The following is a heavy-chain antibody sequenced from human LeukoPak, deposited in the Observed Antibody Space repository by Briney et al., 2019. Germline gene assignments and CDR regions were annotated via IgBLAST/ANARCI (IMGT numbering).Heavy chain of an antibody. V-gene: IGHV4-61*02. CDR1: GGSITSGRYY. J-gene: IGHJ6*03. CDR3: ARGVVTDDYYMDV. CDR2: RYTNNNT. Sequence: SETLSLTCSVSGGSITSGRYYWTWILQPAGKGLDWIGRRYTNNNTNYDPALESRVSISVDTSKSQFYLKLTSVNAADTAVYFCARGVVTDDYYMDVWGKGMTVIVSS. D-gene: IGHD2-21*02.